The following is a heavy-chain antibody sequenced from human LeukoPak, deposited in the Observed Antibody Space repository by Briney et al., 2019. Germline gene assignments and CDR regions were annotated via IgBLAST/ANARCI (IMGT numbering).Heavy chain of an antibody. CDR2: IIPIFGTA. Sequence: SVKVSCKASGYTFTSYGISWVRQAPGQGLEWMGGIIPIFGTANYAQKFQGRVTITADESTSTAYMELSSLRSEDTAVYYCAREALYDYVWGSYGGAFDIWGQGTMVTVSS. V-gene: IGHV1-69*13. CDR3: AREALYDYVWGSYGGAFDI. J-gene: IGHJ3*02. CDR1: GYTFTSYG. D-gene: IGHD3-16*01.